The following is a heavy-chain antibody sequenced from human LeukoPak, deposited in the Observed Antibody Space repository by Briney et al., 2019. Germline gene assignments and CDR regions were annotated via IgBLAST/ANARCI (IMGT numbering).Heavy chain of an antibody. CDR2: INHSGST. Sequence: SETLSLTCAVYGGSFSGCYWSWIRQPPGKGLEWIGEINHSGSTNYNPSLKSRVTISVDTSKNQFSLKLSSVTAADTAVYYCARVKRSDIVVVPTNSPGAFDIWGQGTMVTVSS. D-gene: IGHD2-2*01. CDR3: ARVKRSDIVVVPTNSPGAFDI. V-gene: IGHV4-34*01. CDR1: GGSFSGCY. J-gene: IGHJ3*02.